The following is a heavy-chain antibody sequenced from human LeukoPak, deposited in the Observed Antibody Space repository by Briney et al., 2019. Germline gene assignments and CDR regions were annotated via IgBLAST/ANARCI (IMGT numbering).Heavy chain of an antibody. CDR1: GDSINSLDL. CDR2: MYLSGAT. J-gene: IGHJ4*02. V-gene: IGHV4-4*02. CDR3: AGLVGRYSSGLYYYYFDY. Sequence: SGTLSLTCTVSGDSINSLDLWSWVRQPPGKGLEWIGEMYLSGATHSNPSVKSRVTISIDKSKNQFFLNLSSVTAADTAVYYCAGLVGRYSSGLYYYYFDYWGQGTLVTVSS. D-gene: IGHD3-22*01.